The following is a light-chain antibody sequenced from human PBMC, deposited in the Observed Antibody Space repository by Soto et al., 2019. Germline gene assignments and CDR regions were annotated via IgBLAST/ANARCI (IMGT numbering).Light chain of an antibody. CDR3: QQYNTFSFT. CDR1: QSIDSW. Sequence: DIQMTQSPSTMSASVGDRVTITCRASQSIDSWLAWYQQKPGKAPKFLMYKASNLESGVPSRFSGSGSETEFTLTISSLQPDDFAIYYCQQYNTFSFTFGQGTKLEI. V-gene: IGKV1-5*03. J-gene: IGKJ2*01. CDR2: KAS.